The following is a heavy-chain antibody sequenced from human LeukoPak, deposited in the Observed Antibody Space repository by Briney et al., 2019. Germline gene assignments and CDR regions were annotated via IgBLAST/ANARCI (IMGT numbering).Heavy chain of an antibody. J-gene: IGHJ4*02. D-gene: IGHD3-10*01. V-gene: IGHV3-30*02. CDR2: IQYDGSNK. CDR3: ARDLRASDAYYFDY. Sequence: PGGPLRLSCAASGFTFRNYVMHWVRQAPGKGLEWVAFIQYDGSNKYYADSVKGRFAISRDDSKNTLYLQMNTLSGDDTAVYYCARDLRASDAYYFDYWGQGTLVTVSS. CDR1: GFTFRNYV.